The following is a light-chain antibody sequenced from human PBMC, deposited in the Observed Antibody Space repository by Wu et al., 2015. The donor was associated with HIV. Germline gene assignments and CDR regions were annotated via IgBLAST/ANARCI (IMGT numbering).Light chain of an antibody. Sequence: EIVLTQSPGTLSLSAGETATLSCRASQSITSSYLAWYQQKPGQAPRLLMYEASTRATGTPDRFSGSGSGTDFTLTISRLEPEDFAVYFCQQYGGSPWTFGQGTKVEFK. CDR3: QQYGGSPWT. CDR2: EAS. CDR1: QSITSSY. V-gene: IGKV3-20*01. J-gene: IGKJ1*01.